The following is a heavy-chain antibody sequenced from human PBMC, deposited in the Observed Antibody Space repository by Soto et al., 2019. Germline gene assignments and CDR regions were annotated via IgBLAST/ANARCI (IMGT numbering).Heavy chain of an antibody. D-gene: IGHD3-16*02. Sequence: SETLSLTCTVSGGSISSSSYYWGWLRQPPGKGLEWIGSIYYSGSTYYNPSLKSRVTISVDTSKNQFSLKLSSVTAADTAVYYCARQYGEDYVWGSYRYTHFDYWGQGTLVTVSS. CDR1: GGSISSSSYY. J-gene: IGHJ4*02. CDR3: ARQYGEDYVWGSYRYTHFDY. V-gene: IGHV4-39*01. CDR2: IYYSGST.